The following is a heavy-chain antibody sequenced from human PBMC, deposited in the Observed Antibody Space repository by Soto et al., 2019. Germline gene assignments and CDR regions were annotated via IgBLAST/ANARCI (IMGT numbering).Heavy chain of an antibody. CDR2: IYTSGTT. V-gene: IGHV4-30-4*01. D-gene: IGHD3-10*01. Sequence: PSETLSLTCTVSGGSIRSGDYYWSWIRQPPGKGLEWIGYIYTSGTTYYNPALKSRVSISVDTSKNQFSLKLSSVTAADTAVYYCARGPNYYNSARGWFDPWGQGTLVTAPQ. J-gene: IGHJ5*02. CDR1: GGSIRSGDYY. CDR3: ARGPNYYNSARGWFDP.